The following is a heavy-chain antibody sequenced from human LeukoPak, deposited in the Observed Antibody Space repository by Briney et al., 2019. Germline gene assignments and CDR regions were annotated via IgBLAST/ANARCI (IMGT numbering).Heavy chain of an antibody. V-gene: IGHV4-59*08. CDR1: GDSITTFY. D-gene: IGHD3-10*01. J-gene: IGHJ4*02. Sequence: SETLSLTCNVYGDSITTFYWNWVRQSPGKELEWVGHIIYSGGTNYNPSLESRVTISMDTSKNQFPLKLTSATAADTALYYCARQKTYYLSFDFWGRGTLVSVSS. CDR3: ARQKTYYLSFDF. CDR2: IIYSGGT.